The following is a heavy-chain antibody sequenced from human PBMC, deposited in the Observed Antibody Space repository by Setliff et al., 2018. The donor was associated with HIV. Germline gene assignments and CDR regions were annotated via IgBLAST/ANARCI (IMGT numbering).Heavy chain of an antibody. Sequence: SETLSLTCAVYGGSFSSYYWSWIRQPPGKGLEWIGEINHSGSTNYSPSLKSRVTISVDTSKNQFSLKLSSVSAADTAVYYCVSGWATLLRGMGYWGQGTLVTVSS. J-gene: IGHJ4*02. V-gene: IGHV4-34*01. CDR1: GGSFSSYY. D-gene: IGHD3-10*01. CDR2: INHSGST. CDR3: VSGWATLLRGMGY.